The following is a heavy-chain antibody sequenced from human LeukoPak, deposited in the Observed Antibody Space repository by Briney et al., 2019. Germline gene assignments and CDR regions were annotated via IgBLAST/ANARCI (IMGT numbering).Heavy chain of an antibody. CDR1: GYTFTSYG. CDR3: ARDQSIAVVGLGWFDP. D-gene: IGHD6-19*01. J-gene: IGHJ5*02. Sequence: ASVKVSCKASGYTFTSYGISWVRQAPGQGLEWMGWISAYNGNTNYAQKLQGRVTMTTDTSTSTAYMELRSLRSDDTAVYYCARDQSIAVVGLGWFDPWGQGTLVTVSS. V-gene: IGHV1-18*04. CDR2: ISAYNGNT.